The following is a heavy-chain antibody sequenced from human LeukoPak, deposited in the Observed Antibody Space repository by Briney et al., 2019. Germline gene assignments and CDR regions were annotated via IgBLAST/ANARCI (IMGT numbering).Heavy chain of an antibody. Sequence: GGSLRLSCAVSGFSINNYWMHWVRQAPGKGLVWVSRINSDGRTTTYADSVKGRFTISRDNAKNSLYLQMNSLRAEDTAVYYCARDRTPLPSGTGRAFDIWGQGTMVTVSS. CDR3: ARDRTPLPSGTGRAFDI. J-gene: IGHJ3*02. D-gene: IGHD6-13*01. CDR2: INSDGRTT. CDR1: GFSINNYW. V-gene: IGHV3-74*03.